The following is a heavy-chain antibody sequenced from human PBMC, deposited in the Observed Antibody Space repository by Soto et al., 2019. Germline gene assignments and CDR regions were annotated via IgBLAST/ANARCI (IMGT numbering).Heavy chain of an antibody. CDR3: ARGNRVVEFSDY. D-gene: IGHD3-10*01. V-gene: IGHV4-31*03. CDR1: GGSISSGGYY. J-gene: IGHJ4*02. CDR2: IYYSGST. Sequence: SETLSLTCTVSGGSISSGGYYWIWIRQHPGKGLEWIGYIYYSGSTYYNPSLKSRVTISVDTSKNQFSLKLSSVTAADTAVYYCARGNRVVEFSDYWGQGTLVTVSS.